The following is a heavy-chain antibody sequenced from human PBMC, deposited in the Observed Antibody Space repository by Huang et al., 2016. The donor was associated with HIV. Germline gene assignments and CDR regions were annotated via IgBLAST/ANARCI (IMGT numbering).Heavy chain of an antibody. CDR1: GSSISSMSSY. D-gene: IGHD3-3*01. CDR2: MVYDGIH. Sequence: QMQLQESGPGLVKPSETLSLTCIVSGSSISSMSSYWGWIRQPPGKGLELIGRMVYDGIHMYNPSVNSRVTIYVDASKNHFSLGLNSVTAADTAVYYCARQRIAIYALNVWGQGTAVIVSS. V-gene: IGHV4-39*01. J-gene: IGHJ6*02. CDR3: ARQRIAIYALNV.